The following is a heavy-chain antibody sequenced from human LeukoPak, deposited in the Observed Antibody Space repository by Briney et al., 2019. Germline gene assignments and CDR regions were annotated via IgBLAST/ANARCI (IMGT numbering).Heavy chain of an antibody. CDR3: ARRSRAVADTCYFDY. Sequence: GHSLTISCPGSGYSFPSYWTAWVRQMPGKGLEWMGIIYPGDSDTTYSPSFQGQVTISADKSISTAYLQWSSLKASDTAMYYCARRSRAVADTCYFDYWGQGTLVTVSS. D-gene: IGHD6-19*01. J-gene: IGHJ4*02. CDR2: IYPGDSDT. V-gene: IGHV5-51*01. CDR1: GYSFPSYW.